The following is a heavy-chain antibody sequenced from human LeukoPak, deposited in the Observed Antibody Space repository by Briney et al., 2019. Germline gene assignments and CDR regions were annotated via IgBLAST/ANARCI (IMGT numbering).Heavy chain of an antibody. Sequence: PGGSLRLSCAASGFTIRNHGMHWVRQAPGKGLEWVAFIRYNETNKYYADSVKGRFTISRDNSKNTLYLQMNSLRAEDAAVYYCAKDDAYLQYDDWGQGTLVTVSS. V-gene: IGHV3-30*02. D-gene: IGHD5-24*01. CDR1: GFTIRNHG. J-gene: IGHJ4*02. CDR3: AKDDAYLQYDD. CDR2: IRYNETNK.